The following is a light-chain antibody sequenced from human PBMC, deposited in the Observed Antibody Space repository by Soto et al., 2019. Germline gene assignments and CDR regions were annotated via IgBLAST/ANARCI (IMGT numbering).Light chain of an antibody. V-gene: IGKV3-20*01. CDR3: HHYGTSWT. J-gene: IGKJ1*01. CDR2: GAS. Sequence: EIVLTQSPGTLSLSPGERATLSCRASQSVYSNYLAWYQQKPGQAPRLLIYGASTRATGIPARFSGSGSGTDSTLTISRLEPEDFAVYYCHHYGTSWTFGQGTKVDIK. CDR1: QSVYSNY.